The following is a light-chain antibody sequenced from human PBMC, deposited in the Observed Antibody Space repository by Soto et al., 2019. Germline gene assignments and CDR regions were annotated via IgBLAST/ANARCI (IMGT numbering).Light chain of an antibody. CDR3: QQDNNWPWT. Sequence: EIVMTQSPANLSVSPGERATLSCRASQGVSSNLAWYQQKPGQAPRLLIYGASTRATGIPARFSGSGSGTEFTLTISSLQSEDFAVYYCQQDNNWPWTFGQGTKVDI. V-gene: IGKV3-15*01. CDR1: QGVSSN. CDR2: GAS. J-gene: IGKJ1*01.